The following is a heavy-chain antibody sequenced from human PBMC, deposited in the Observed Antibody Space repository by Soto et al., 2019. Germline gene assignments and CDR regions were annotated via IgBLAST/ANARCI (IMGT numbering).Heavy chain of an antibody. Sequence: QVHLVQSGAEVKKPGSSVKVSCKASGDTLSHYGVSWVRQVPGKGLEWMGGTTAILGTRDYAQKFQGRMRSTSDDSTTTSYMELNSLTSDDTAVYYCAAGDSSDTGDHWGQGTLVTVSS. D-gene: IGHD5-18*01. V-gene: IGHV1-69*01. J-gene: IGHJ4*02. CDR2: TTAILGTR. CDR3: AAGDSSDTGDH. CDR1: GDTLSHYG.